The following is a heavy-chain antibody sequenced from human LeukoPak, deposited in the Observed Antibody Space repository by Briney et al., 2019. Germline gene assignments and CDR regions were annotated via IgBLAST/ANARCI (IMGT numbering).Heavy chain of an antibody. D-gene: IGHD2-2*01. V-gene: IGHV3-7*01. J-gene: IGHJ5*02. CDR3: ARDWDIVVVPAALNWFDP. CDR2: IKQDGSEK. Sequence: GGSLRLSCAASGFAFSSYWMSWVRQAPGKGLEWVANIKQDGSEKYYVDSVKGRFTIPRDNAKNSLYLQMNSLRAEDTAVYYCARDWDIVVVPAALNWFDPWGQGTLVTVSS. CDR1: GFAFSSYW.